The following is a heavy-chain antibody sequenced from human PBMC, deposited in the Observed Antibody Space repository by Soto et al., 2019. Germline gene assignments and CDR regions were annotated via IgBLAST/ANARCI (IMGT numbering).Heavy chain of an antibody. V-gene: IGHV3-33*01. Sequence: GGSLRLSCAASGFTFSSYGMHWVRQAPGKGLERVAVICYDGSNKYYADSVKGRFTISRDNSKNTLYLQMNSLRAEDTAVYYCARDVSRYSYVDYGMDVWGRETTVSVSS. CDR1: GFTFSSYG. CDR3: ARDVSRYSYVDYGMDV. D-gene: IGHD5-18*01. CDR2: ICYDGSNK. J-gene: IGHJ6*02.